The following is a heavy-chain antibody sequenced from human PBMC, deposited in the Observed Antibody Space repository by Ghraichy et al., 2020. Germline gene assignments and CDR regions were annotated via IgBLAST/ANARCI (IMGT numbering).Heavy chain of an antibody. CDR2: IKQDGSEK. J-gene: IGHJ3*02. V-gene: IGHV3-7*01. Sequence: GESLNISSAASGFTFSNYWMSWVRQAPGKGLEWVANIKQDGSEKYYVDSVKGRFTISRDNAKKSLFLQMNSLRAEDTAIYYCAKDQGAFDIWGQGTMVTVSS. CDR3: AKDQGAFDI. CDR1: GFTFSNYW.